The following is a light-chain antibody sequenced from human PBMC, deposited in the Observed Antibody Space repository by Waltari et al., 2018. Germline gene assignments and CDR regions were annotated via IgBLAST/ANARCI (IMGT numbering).Light chain of an antibody. CDR1: QSISNN. CDR2: AAS. CDR3: QQTFSTWT. Sequence: DIQMTQSPSSLSASVGDRVTITCRSSQSISNNLNWYQQKPGKAPNLLIYAASSLQSGVPSRFSGSGSGTDFTLTITSLQPEDFATYYCQQTFSTWTFGQGTKVEMK. V-gene: IGKV1-39*01. J-gene: IGKJ1*01.